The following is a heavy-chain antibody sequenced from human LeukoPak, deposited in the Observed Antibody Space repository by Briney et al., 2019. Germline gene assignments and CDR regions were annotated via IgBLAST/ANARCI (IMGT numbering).Heavy chain of an antibody. V-gene: IGHV1-2*02. D-gene: IGHD4-17*01. CDR2: INPNSGGT. Sequence: ASVKVSCKASGYTFTGYYMHWVRQAPGQGLEWMGWINPNSGGTNYAQKFQGRVTMTRDTSISTAYMELSRLRSDDTAVYYCARESTVISYYYYYMDVWGKGTTVTVSS. J-gene: IGHJ6*03. CDR1: GYTFTGYY. CDR3: ARESTVISYYYYYMDV.